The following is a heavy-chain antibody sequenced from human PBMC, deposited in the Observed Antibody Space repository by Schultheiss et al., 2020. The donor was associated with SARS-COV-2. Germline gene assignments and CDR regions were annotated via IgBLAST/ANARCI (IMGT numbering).Heavy chain of an antibody. CDR3: ARDSRRWRFFDL. CDR2: IYYSGRT. J-gene: IGHJ2*01. D-gene: IGHD3-3*01. V-gene: IGHV4-31*03. CDR1: GGSISSGGYH. Sequence: SETLSLTCTVSGGSISSGGYHWSWIRQYLGKGLEWIGYIYYSGRTSYNPSLKSRVTISVDTSKNQFSLKLSSVTAADTAVYYCARDSRRWRFFDLWGRGTLVTVSS.